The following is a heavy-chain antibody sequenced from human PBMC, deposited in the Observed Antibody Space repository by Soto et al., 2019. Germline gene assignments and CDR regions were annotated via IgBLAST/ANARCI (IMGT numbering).Heavy chain of an antibody. CDR1: GDSINNSHW. J-gene: IGHJ5*02. Sequence: QVQLQESGPGLVQPSGTLSLTCAVSGDSINNSHWWSWVRQTPGKGLEWIGETYHSGTTNYNPSLKTRVTISIDQSKNQFSRKMNSVTAADTAVYYCAREVNSSPARGPNWFDPWGQGTLVTVSS. CDR3: AREVNSSPARGPNWFDP. D-gene: IGHD6-13*01. CDR2: TYHSGTT. V-gene: IGHV4-4*02.